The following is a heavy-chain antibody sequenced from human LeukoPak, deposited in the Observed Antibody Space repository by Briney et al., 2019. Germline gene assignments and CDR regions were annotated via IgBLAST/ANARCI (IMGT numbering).Heavy chain of an antibody. CDR2: ISAYSGNT. V-gene: IGHV1-18*01. D-gene: IGHD6-19*01. CDR1: GYTSTNYG. J-gene: IGHJ4*02. Sequence: EASVTDSFLASGYTSTNYGISWVRQAPGQGLEWMGWISAYSGNTNYAQKLQGRLTMTTDTSTSTAYMELRSLRSDDTAVYDCARALVEQWLVREFDYWGQGTLVTVSS. CDR3: ARALVEQWLVREFDY.